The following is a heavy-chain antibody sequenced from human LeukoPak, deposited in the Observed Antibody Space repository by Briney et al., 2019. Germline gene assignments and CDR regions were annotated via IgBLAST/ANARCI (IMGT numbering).Heavy chain of an antibody. CDR3: AREWVRVPAANYYFDY. V-gene: IGHV3-21*01. Sequence: GGSLRLSCAASGFTFSSYSMNWVRQAPGKGLEWVSSISSSSSYIYYADSVEGRFTISRDNAKNSLYLQMNSLRAEDTAVYYCAREWVRVPAANYYFDYWGQGTLVTVSS. J-gene: IGHJ4*02. D-gene: IGHD2-2*01. CDR1: GFTFSSYS. CDR2: ISSSSSYI.